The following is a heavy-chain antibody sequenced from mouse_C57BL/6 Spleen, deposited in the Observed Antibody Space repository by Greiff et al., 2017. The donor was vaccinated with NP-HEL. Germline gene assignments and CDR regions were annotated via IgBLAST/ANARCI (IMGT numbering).Heavy chain of an antibody. CDR2: IDPSDSYT. Sequence: QVQLQQPGAELVMPGASVKLSCKASGYTFTSYWMHWVKQRPGQGLEWIGEIDPSDSYTNSTQKFKGKSTLTVDKSSSTAYMHLSSLTSEDSAVYYCARSYGNYAAYWGQGTLVTVSA. V-gene: IGHV1-69*01. J-gene: IGHJ3*01. CDR3: ARSYGNYAAY. CDR1: GYTFTSYW. D-gene: IGHD2-10*02.